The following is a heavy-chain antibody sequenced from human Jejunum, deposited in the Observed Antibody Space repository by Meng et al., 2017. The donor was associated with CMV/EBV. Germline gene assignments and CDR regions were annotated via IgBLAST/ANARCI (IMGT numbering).Heavy chain of an antibody. CDR3: ARDNMGSLDF. CDR1: VGSITGYQ. D-gene: IGHD1-26*01. J-gene: IGHJ4*02. V-gene: IGHV4-59*01. CDR2: HSSGSA. Sequence: SLTFSVSVGSITGYQWAWVRQAPGKGLEWIGHSSGSATYNPSLKSRVTISVDASKKQFSLNLNFVTAADTALYFCARDNMGSLDFWGQGALVTVSS.